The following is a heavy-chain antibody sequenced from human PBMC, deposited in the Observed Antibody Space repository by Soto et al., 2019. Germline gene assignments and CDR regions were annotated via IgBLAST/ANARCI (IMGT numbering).Heavy chain of an antibody. CDR3: ATVGYCSSTSCQTRYYYYGMDV. Sequence: GGALRLSCAASGLTCSYYSMNWVRQSAGKGLEWVSYISRSGSDIYYADSVKGRFTISRDNAKNSLFLQMNSLRAEDTAVYYCATVGYCSSTSCQTRYYYYGMDVWGQGTTVTVSS. CDR1: GLTCSYYS. V-gene: IGHV3-11*01. CDR2: ISRSGSDI. J-gene: IGHJ6*02. D-gene: IGHD2-2*03.